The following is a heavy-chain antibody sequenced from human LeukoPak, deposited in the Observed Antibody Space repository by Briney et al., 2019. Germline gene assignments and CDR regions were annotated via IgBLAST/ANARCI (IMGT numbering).Heavy chain of an antibody. J-gene: IGHJ4*02. V-gene: IGHV3-48*01. D-gene: IGHD1-1*01. CDR2: ISGSSSTI. Sequence: PGGSLRLSCAASGFTFSSYSMIWVRQAPGKGLEWVSYISGSSSTIYYADSVKGRFTISRDNAKNSLYLQMNSLRAEDTTVYYCARDPVGTTGIYYFDYWGQGTLVTVSS. CDR1: GFTFSSYS. CDR3: ARDPVGTTGIYYFDY.